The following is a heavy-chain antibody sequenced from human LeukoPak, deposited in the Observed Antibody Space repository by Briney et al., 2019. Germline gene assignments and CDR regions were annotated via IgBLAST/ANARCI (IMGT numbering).Heavy chain of an antibody. V-gene: IGHV3-23*01. CDR3: AKLPHVVTFGGVIADPFDY. Sequence: GRSLRLTCAASGFTFSSYAMSWVRQAPGKGLEWVSAISGSGGSTYYADSVKGRFTISRDNSKNTLYLQMNSLRAEDTAVYYCAKLPHVVTFGGVIADPFDYWGQGTLVTVSS. CDR2: ISGSGGST. D-gene: IGHD3-16*02. J-gene: IGHJ4*02. CDR1: GFTFSSYA.